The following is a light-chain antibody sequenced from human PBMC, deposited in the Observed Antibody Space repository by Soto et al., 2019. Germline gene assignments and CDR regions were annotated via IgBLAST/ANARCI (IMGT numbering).Light chain of an antibody. Sequence: QSVLTQPPSVSGAPGQRVTISCTGSSSNIGAGFDVHWYQQLPGTAPKLLISDTTNRPSWVPDRFSGSKSGTSASLAITGLQAEDEADYYCQSYDSGLSGSKVFGGGTKLTVL. CDR3: QSYDSGLSGSKV. V-gene: IGLV1-40*01. J-gene: IGLJ2*01. CDR2: DTT. CDR1: SSNIGAGFD.